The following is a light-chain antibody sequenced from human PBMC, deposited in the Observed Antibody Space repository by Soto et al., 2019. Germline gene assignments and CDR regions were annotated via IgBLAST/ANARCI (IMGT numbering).Light chain of an antibody. CDR1: QVIRND. CDR3: LHDHNYPWT. Sequence: AIQMTQSPSSLSASVGDRVTITCRASQVIRNDLGWYQQKPGKAPKILIYGASNLQSGVPSRFSGSGSGTDFTLTITSLQPEDFATYYCLHDHNYPWTFGQGTKVDIK. V-gene: IGKV1-6*01. J-gene: IGKJ1*01. CDR2: GAS.